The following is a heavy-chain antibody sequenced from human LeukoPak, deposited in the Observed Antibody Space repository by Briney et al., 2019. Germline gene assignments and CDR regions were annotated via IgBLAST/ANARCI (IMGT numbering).Heavy chain of an antibody. CDR3: ARELRSSGSYPKWDWFDP. D-gene: IGHD3-10*01. CDR2: ISSSGSTI. J-gene: IGHJ5*02. CDR1: GFTFSDYY. V-gene: IGHV3-11*04. Sequence: GGSLRLSCAASGFTFSDYYMSWLRQAPGKGLEWVSYISSSGSTIYYADSVKGRFTISRDNAKNSLYLQMNSLRAEDTAVYYWARELRSSGSYPKWDWFDPWGQGTLVTVSS.